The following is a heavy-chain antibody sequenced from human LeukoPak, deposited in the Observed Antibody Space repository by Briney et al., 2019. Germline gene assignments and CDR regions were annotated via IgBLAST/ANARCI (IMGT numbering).Heavy chain of an antibody. CDR3: TSSYYDFWSGF. V-gene: IGHV3-49*04. Sequence: GGSLRLSCTTSGFTFGDYAMSWVRQAPGKGLEWVGFISTNGYGGATEYAASVKGRFTISSDDSKSIASLQMNSLNTEATAVYYCTSSYYDFWSGFWGQGPLVTVTS. CDR1: GFTFGDYA. J-gene: IGHJ4*02. CDR2: ISTNGYGGAT. D-gene: IGHD3-3*01.